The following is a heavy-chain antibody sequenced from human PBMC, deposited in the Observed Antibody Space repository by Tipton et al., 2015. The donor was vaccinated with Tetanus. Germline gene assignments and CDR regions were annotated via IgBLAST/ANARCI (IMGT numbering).Heavy chain of an antibody. CDR1: GGSISSFNYY. V-gene: IGHV4-61*01. J-gene: IGHJ5*02. D-gene: IGHD2-15*01. CDR3: ARGPSVAYCSGGSCPVWFDP. Sequence: LRLSCTVSGGSISSFNYYWGWIRQPPGKGLEWIGYIYYSGSTNYNPSLKSRVTISVDTSKNQFSLKLSSVTAADTAVYYCARGPSVAYCSGGSCPVWFDPWGQGTLVTVSS. CDR2: IYYSGST.